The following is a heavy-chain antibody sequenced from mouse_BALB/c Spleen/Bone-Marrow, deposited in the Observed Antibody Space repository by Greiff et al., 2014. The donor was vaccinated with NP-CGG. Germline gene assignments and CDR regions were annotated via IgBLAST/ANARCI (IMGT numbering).Heavy chain of an antibody. CDR3: ARGNYGSSLYAMDY. CDR1: GFSLTGYG. J-gene: IGHJ4*01. Sequence: VQVVESGPGLVAPSQSLSITCTVSGFSLTGYGVNWVRQPPGKGLEWLGMIWGDGSTDYNSALKSRLSISKDNSKSQVFLKMNSLQTDDTARYYCARGNYGSSLYAMDYWGQGTSVTVSS. D-gene: IGHD1-1*01. V-gene: IGHV2-6-7*01. CDR2: IWGDGST.